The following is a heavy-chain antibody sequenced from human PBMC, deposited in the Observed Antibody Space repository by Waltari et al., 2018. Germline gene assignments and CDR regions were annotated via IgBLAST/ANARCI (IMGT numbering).Heavy chain of an antibody. Sequence: EVQLVESGGGLVQPGGSLSLSCAASGFIFNNYWMPWVRQAPGKGLVSVSHINTDGSITNYADSVKGRFTISRDNAKNTLFLQMNSLRAEDTAVYYCVMYSSSFLGDCWGQGTLVTVSS. D-gene: IGHD6-13*01. CDR2: INTDGSIT. J-gene: IGHJ4*02. V-gene: IGHV3-74*01. CDR3: VMYSSSFLGDC. CDR1: GFIFNNYW.